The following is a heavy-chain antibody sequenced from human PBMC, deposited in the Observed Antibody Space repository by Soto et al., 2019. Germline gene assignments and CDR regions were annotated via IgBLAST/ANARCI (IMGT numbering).Heavy chain of an antibody. CDR2: ISSSSSYI. CDR3: ARDLREFWSGYPYLGYYMDV. CDR1: GFTFSSYS. V-gene: IGHV3-21*01. Sequence: PGGSLRLSCAASGFTFSSYSMNWVRQAPGKGLEWVPSISSSSSYIYYADSVKGRFTISRDNAKNSLYLQMNSLRAEDTAVYYCARDLREFWSGYPYLGYYMDVWGKGTTVTVSS. D-gene: IGHD3-3*01. J-gene: IGHJ6*03.